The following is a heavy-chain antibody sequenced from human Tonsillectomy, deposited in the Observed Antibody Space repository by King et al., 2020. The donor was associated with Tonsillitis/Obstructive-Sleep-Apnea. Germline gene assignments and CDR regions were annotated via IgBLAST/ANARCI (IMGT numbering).Heavy chain of an antibody. V-gene: IGHV3-48*03. CDR2: ISSSGSTI. J-gene: IGHJ4*02. CDR1: GFTFSSYE. Sequence: VQLVESGGGLVQPGGSLRLSCAASGFTFSSYEMNWVRQAPGKGLEWVSYISSSGSTIYYADSVKGRFTISRDNAKNSLYLQMNSLRAEDTAGYYCARDSGDGDYVDYWGQGTLVTVSS. CDR3: ARDSGDGDYVDY. D-gene: IGHD3-10*01.